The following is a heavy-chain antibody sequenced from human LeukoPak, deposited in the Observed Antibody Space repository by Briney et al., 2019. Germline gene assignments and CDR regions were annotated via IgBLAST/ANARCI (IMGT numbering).Heavy chain of an antibody. CDR3: ARDYGGYSSFFDY. CDR2: INAGNGNT. J-gene: IGHJ4*02. V-gene: IGHV1-3*01. Sequence: ASVKVSCKASGYTFTSYAMHWVRQAPGQRLEWMGWINAGNGNTKYSQKFQGRVTITRDTSASTAYMELSSLSSEDTAVYYCARDYGGYSSFFDYWGQGTLVTVSS. CDR1: GYTFTSYA. D-gene: IGHD5-18*01.